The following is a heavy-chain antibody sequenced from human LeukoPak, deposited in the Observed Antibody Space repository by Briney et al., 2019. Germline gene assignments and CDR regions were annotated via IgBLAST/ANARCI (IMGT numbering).Heavy chain of an antibody. J-gene: IGHJ4*02. CDR1: GGSISGSSYY. Sequence: SETLSLTCSVSGGSISGSSYYWGWIRQPPGKGLEWIGSIYYSGSTYYSASLKSRITISMDTSKNQFSLNLSSVTAADTAVYYCARGSYDVLTGYSTLGEYWGQGTLVTVSS. CDR3: ARGSYDVLTGYSTLGEY. V-gene: IGHV4-39*01. CDR2: IYYSGST. D-gene: IGHD3-9*01.